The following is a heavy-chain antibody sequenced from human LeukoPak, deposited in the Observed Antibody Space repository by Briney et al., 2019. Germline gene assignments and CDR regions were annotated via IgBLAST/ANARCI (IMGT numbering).Heavy chain of an antibody. J-gene: IGHJ4*02. V-gene: IGHV4-39*07. CDR1: GGSISSSTYY. D-gene: IGHD6-13*01. Sequence: SETLSLTCTVSGGSISSSTYYWGWIRQPPGKGLEWIGNFYHGGSTYYNPSLKSRVTMSGDTSKNQFSLNLSSVTAADTAVYYCARVTTSSWFEGYFDYWGQGTQVTVSS. CDR3: ARVTTSSWFEGYFDY. CDR2: FYHGGST.